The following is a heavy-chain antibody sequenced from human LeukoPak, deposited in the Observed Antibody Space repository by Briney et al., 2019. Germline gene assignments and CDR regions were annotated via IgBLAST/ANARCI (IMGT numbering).Heavy chain of an antibody. V-gene: IGHV4-39*01. CDR2: IYYSGST. Sequence: SETLSLTCTVSGGSISSSSYYWGWIRQPPGKGLEWIGSIYYSGSTYYNPSLKGRVTISVDTSKNQFSLKLSSVTAADTAVYYCARGEDSSGYLWGQGTLVTVSS. D-gene: IGHD3-22*01. CDR3: ARGEDSSGYL. CDR1: GGSISSSSYY. J-gene: IGHJ4*02.